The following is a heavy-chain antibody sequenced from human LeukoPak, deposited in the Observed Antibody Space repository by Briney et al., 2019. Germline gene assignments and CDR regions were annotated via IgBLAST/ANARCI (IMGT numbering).Heavy chain of an antibody. J-gene: IGHJ1*01. Sequence: GGSLRLSCAASGFTFSSYGMHWVRQAPGKGLEWVAFIRYDGSNKYYADSVKGRFTISRDNSKNTLYLQMNSLRAEDTAVYYCAKRTDSSGWYYFQHWGQGTLVTVSS. CDR1: GFTFSSYG. D-gene: IGHD6-19*01. CDR2: IRYDGSNK. V-gene: IGHV3-30*02. CDR3: AKRTDSSGWYYFQH.